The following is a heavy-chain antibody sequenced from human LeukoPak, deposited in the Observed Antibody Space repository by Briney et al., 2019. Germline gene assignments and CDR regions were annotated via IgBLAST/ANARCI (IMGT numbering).Heavy chain of an antibody. CDR1: GGSFSGYY. CDR2: INHSGST. V-gene: IGHV4-34*01. Sequence: PSETLSLTCAVYGGSFSGYYWSWIRQPPGKGLKWIGEINHSGSTNYNPSLKSRVTISVDTSKNPFSLKLSSVTAADTAVYYCARGGGVYDIVVVVAAQNWFDPWGQGTLVTVSS. CDR3: ARGGGVYDIVVVVAAQNWFDP. J-gene: IGHJ5*02. D-gene: IGHD2-15*01.